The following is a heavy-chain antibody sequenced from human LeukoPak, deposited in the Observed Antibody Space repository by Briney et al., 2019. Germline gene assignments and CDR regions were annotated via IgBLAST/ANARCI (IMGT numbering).Heavy chain of an antibody. CDR3: ARQDITIFGVVIIPTFFDY. CDR2: IYYSGST. D-gene: IGHD3-3*01. Sequence: PSETLSLTCTVPGGSLSRSSYYWGWIRQPPGKGLEWIGSIYYSGSTYYNPSLKSRVTISVDTSKNQFSLKLSSVTAADTAVYYCARQDITIFGVVIIPTFFDYWGQGTLVTVSS. J-gene: IGHJ4*02. V-gene: IGHV4-39*01. CDR1: GGSLSRSSYY.